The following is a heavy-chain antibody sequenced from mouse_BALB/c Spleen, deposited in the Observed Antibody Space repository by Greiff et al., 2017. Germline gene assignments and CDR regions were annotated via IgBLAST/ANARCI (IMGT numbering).Heavy chain of an antibody. D-gene: IGHD2-3*01. J-gene: IGHJ4*01. CDR1: GFSLTDYG. CDR3: AKHGALYVGHAMDY. Sequence: VKLMESGPGLVAPSQSLSITCTVSGFSLTDYGVSWIRQPPGKGLEWLGVIWGGGSTYYNSALKSRLSISKDNSKSQVFLKMNSLQTDDTAMYYCAKHGALYVGHAMDYWGQGTSVTVSS. CDR2: IWGGGST. V-gene: IGHV2-6-5*01.